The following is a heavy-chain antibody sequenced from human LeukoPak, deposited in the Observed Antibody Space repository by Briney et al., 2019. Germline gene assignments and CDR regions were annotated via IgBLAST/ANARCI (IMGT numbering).Heavy chain of an antibody. CDR2: INPNSGGT. Sequence: ASVKVSCKASGYTFTGYYMHWVRQAPGQGLEWMGRINPNSGGTNYAQKFQGRVTMTRDTSISTAYMELSRLRSDDTAVYYCARLDAGEHVDFDYWGQGTLVTVSS. CDR3: ARLDAGEHVDFDY. CDR1: GYTFTGYY. D-gene: IGHD4-17*01. V-gene: IGHV1-2*06. J-gene: IGHJ4*02.